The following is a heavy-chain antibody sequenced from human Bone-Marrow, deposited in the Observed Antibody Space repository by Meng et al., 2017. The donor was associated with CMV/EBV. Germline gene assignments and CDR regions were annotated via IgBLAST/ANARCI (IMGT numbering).Heavy chain of an antibody. CDR1: GFIFSSYE. D-gene: IGHD3-22*01. CDR3: AKGDSSGYLGADP. J-gene: IGHJ5*02. CDR2: ISRGGDTL. Sequence: GGSLRLSCAASGFIFSSYEMNWIRQAPGKGLEWVSYISRGGDTLFYADSVKGRFTISRDNSKNSLYLQMNSLRTEDTALYYCAKGDSSGYLGADPWGQGTLVTVSS. V-gene: IGHV3-48*03.